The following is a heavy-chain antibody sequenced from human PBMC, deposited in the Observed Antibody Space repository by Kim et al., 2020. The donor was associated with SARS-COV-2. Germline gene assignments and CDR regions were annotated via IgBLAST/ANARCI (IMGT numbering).Heavy chain of an antibody. CDR1: GFTFSSYA. D-gene: IGHD2-21*02. Sequence: GGSLRLSCAASGFTFSSYAMSWVRQAPGKGLEWVSAISGSGGSTYYADSVKGRFTISRDNSKNTLYLQMNSLRAEDTAVYYCAKDHLGVTGYYYYGMDVWGQGTTVTVSS. V-gene: IGHV3-23*01. CDR3: AKDHLGVTGYYYYGMDV. CDR2: ISGSGGST. J-gene: IGHJ6*02.